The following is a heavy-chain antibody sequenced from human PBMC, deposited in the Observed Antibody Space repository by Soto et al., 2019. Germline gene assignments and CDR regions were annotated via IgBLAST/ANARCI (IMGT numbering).Heavy chain of an antibody. D-gene: IGHD3-22*01. CDR1: GGSISSGGYY. Sequence: QVQLQESGPGLVKPSQTLSLTCTVSGGSISSGGYYWSWIRQHQGKGLEWIGYIYYSGSTYYNPSLKSRVTISVDTSKNQFSLKLSSVTAADTSVYYCARDRGSSGYYRLDYWGQGTLVTVSS. V-gene: IGHV4-31*03. J-gene: IGHJ4*02. CDR3: ARDRGSSGYYRLDY. CDR2: IYYSGST.